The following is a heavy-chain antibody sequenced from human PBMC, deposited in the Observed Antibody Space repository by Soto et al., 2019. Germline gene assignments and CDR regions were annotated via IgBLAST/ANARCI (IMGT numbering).Heavy chain of an antibody. Sequence: ASVKVSCKASGGTFSSYAISWVRQAPGQGLEWMGGIIPMFGTANYAQKFQGRVTITADESTSTAYMELSSLRSEDTAVYYCASRSGYTYGYVTTDYWGQGTMVTVSS. V-gene: IGHV1-69*13. D-gene: IGHD5-18*01. CDR3: ASRSGYTYGYVTTDY. CDR1: GGTFSSYA. J-gene: IGHJ4*02. CDR2: IIPMFGTA.